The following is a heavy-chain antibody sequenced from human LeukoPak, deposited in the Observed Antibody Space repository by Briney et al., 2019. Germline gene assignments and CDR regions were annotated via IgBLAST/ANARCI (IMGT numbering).Heavy chain of an antibody. Sequence: GASVKVSCKASGGTFGSYAISWVRQAPGQGLEWMGRIIPIFGTANYAQKFQGRVTITTDESTSTAYMELSSLRSEDTAVYYCARGGYYDSSSPFDYWGQGTLVTVSS. V-gene: IGHV1-69*05. CDR2: IIPIFGTA. D-gene: IGHD3-22*01. CDR1: GGTFGSYA. CDR3: ARGGYYDSSSPFDY. J-gene: IGHJ4*02.